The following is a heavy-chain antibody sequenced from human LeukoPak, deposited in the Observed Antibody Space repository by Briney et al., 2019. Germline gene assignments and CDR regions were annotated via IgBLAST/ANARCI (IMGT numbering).Heavy chain of an antibody. V-gene: IGHV4-34*01. J-gene: IGHJ4*02. CDR1: GFTFSSYA. D-gene: IGHD1-26*01. CDR3: ARGVGSKDY. Sequence: PGGSLRLSCAASGFTFSSYAVSWVRQAPGKGLEWIGEINHSGSTNYNPSLKSRVTISVDTSKNQFSLKLSSVTAADTAVYYCARGVGSKDYWGQGTLVTVSS. CDR2: INHSGST.